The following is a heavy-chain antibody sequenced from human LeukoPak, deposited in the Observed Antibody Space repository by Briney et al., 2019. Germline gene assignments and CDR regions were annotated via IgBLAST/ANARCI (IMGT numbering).Heavy chain of an antibody. J-gene: IGHJ4*02. V-gene: IGHV4-34*01. CDR3: ASSRHYDSSGYWMYYFDF. D-gene: IGHD3-22*01. Sequence: SETLSLTCAVYGGSFSGYYWSWIRQPPGKGLEWIAEINHSGSTNYNPSLKSRVTISIDTSKNQISLKLSSVTAADTAVYYCASSRHYDSSGYWMYYFDFWGQGTLVTVSS. CDR2: INHSGST. CDR1: GGSFSGYY.